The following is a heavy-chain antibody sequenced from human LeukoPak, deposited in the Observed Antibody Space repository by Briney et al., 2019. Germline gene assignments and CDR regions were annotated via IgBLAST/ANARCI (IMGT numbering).Heavy chain of an antibody. J-gene: IGHJ4*02. CDR3: ARDRGYCSSTSCYLFDY. Sequence: ASVKVSCKASGYTFTSYGISWVRQAPGQGLDWMGWINPNSGGTNYAQKFQGRVTMAGDTSISTAYMELSRLRSDDTAVYYCARDRGYCSSTSCYLFDYWGQGTLVTVSS. V-gene: IGHV1-2*02. D-gene: IGHD2-2*01. CDR2: INPNSGGT. CDR1: GYTFTSYG.